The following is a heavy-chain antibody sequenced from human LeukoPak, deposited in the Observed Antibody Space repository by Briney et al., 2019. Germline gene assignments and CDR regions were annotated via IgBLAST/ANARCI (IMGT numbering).Heavy chain of an antibody. CDR3: ARWPYYGSGSSYYFDY. CDR2: IYSGGST. V-gene: IGHV3-53*01. D-gene: IGHD3-10*01. Sequence: GGSLRLSCAASGFTVSSNYMSWVRQAPGKGLEWVSVIYSGGSTYYADSVKGRFTISRDNSKNTLYLQMNSLRAEDTAVYYCARWPYYGSGSSYYFDYWGQGTLVTVSS. J-gene: IGHJ4*02. CDR1: GFTVSSNY.